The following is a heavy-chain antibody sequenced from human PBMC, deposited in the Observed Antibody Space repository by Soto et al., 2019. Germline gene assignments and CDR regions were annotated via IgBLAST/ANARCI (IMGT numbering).Heavy chain of an antibody. J-gene: IGHJ4*01. V-gene: IGHV5-51*01. CDR3: ASHAEQQWLPGPFDN. D-gene: IGHD6-19*01. CDR1: GYSITSYW. CDR2: IYPGDSDT. Sequence: GESLKISCKGSGYSITSYWIGWVRQMPGKGLEWMGIIYPGDSDTRYSPSFQGQVTISADKSISTAYLQWSSLKASDTAMYYCASHAEQQWLPGPFDNWGHGTLVTLSS.